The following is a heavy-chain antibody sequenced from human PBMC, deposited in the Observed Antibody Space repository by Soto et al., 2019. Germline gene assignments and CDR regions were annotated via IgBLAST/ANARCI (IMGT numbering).Heavy chain of an antibody. CDR3: ATNYDFWSGYSHSGEGGFDV. Sequence: QVQLVQSGAEVKRPGASVKVACKASGYTFTNYDINWVRQAPGQGLEWMGWMNPNTGSTGYAQRSQGRVTMTRKPSINTAYMELSSLISEEAAVYYCATNYDFWSGYSHSGEGGFDVWGQGTLVIVSS. D-gene: IGHD3-3*01. J-gene: IGHJ3*01. CDR2: MNPNTGST. V-gene: IGHV1-8*01. CDR1: GYTFTNYD.